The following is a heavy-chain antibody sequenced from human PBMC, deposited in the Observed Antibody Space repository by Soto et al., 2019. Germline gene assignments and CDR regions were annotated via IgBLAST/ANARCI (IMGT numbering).Heavy chain of an antibody. V-gene: IGHV1-46*01. CDR2: INPSGGRT. CDR1: GYTFTSYY. D-gene: IGHD6-6*01. J-gene: IGHJ6*02. Sequence: ASVKVSCKASGYTFTSYYMHWVRQAPGQGLEWMGIINPSGGRTSYAQKLQGRVTMTRDTSTSTVYMELSSLRSEDTAVYYCARGWQLVLSYYYYGMDVWGQGTTVTVSS. CDR3: ARGWQLVLSYYYYGMDV.